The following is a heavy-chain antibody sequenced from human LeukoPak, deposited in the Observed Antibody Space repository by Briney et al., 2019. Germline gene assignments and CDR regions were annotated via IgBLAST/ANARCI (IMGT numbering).Heavy chain of an antibody. CDR3: ARELELRSYYYYYGMDV. CDR1: GASISNYY. D-gene: IGHD1-7*01. J-gene: IGHJ6*02. V-gene: IGHV4-30-4*01. Sequence: SETLSLTCTVSGASISNYYWSWIRQPPGKGLEWIGYIYYGGSTYYNPSLKSRVTISVDTSKNQFSLKLSSVTAADTAVYFCARELELRSYYYYYGMDVWGQGTTVTVSS. CDR2: IYYGGST.